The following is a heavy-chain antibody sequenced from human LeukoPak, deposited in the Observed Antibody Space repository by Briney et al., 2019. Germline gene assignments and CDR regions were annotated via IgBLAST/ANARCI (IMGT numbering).Heavy chain of an antibody. Sequence: GGSLRLSCAASGFTFSSYWMSWVRQAPGKGLEWVANIKQDGSEKYYVDSVKGRFTISRDNAKNSLYLQMNSLRAEDTAVYYCARDRSELYYYDSSGYYPIGYWGQGTLVTVSS. CDR2: IKQDGSEK. D-gene: IGHD3-22*01. V-gene: IGHV3-7*01. CDR1: GFTFSSYW. CDR3: ARDRSELYYYDSSGYYPIGY. J-gene: IGHJ4*02.